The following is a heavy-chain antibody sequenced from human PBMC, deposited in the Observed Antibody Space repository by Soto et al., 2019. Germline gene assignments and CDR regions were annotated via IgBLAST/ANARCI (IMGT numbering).Heavy chain of an antibody. Sequence: GGSLRLSCAASGFTFRSYWMHWVRQAPGKGLVWVSRINSDGSYTSYADSVKGRFAISRDNAKNTLYMQINSLRAEDTDVYYRARDRDDVLAGSYDVYYDMDVWGQETTVTVSS. J-gene: IGHJ6*02. CDR2: INSDGSYT. CDR1: GFTFRSYW. CDR3: ARDRDDVLAGSYDVYYDMDV. D-gene: IGHD3-9*01. V-gene: IGHV3-74*01.